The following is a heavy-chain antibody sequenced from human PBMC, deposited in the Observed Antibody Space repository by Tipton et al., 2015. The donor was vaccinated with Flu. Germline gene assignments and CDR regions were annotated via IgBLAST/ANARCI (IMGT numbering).Heavy chain of an antibody. D-gene: IGHD3-10*02. CDR1: GGSINNYY. V-gene: IGHV4-59*04. J-gene: IGHJ4*02. Sequence: TLSLTCSVSGGSINNYYLSWVRQPPGKGLEWIGRVYNSGNSYYNPSLKSRVAMSVDTSKNHLSLKLSSVTAADTAMFYCARLSFYDVDLKNFYFDYWGQGTLVTVSS. CDR3: ARLSFYDVDLKNFYFDY. CDR2: VYNSGNS.